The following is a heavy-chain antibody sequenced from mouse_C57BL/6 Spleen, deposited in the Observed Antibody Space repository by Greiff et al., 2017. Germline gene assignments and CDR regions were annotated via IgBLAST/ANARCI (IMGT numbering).Heavy chain of an antibody. CDR2: LYPGDGDT. CDR1: GYAFSSSW. D-gene: IGHD1-1*01. Sequence: QVQLQQSGPELVKPGASVKISCKASGYAFSSSWMNWVKQRPGKGLEWIGRLYPGDGDTNYNGKFKGKATLTADKSSSTAYMQLSSLTSEESAVYFCARPTGYYARDNWGQKTSVTESS. J-gene: IGHJ4*01. V-gene: IGHV1-82*01. CDR3: ARPTGYYARDN.